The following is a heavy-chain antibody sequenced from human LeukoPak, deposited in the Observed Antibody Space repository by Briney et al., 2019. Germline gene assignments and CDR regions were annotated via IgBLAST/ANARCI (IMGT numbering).Heavy chain of an antibody. Sequence: GGSLRLSCAASGFTFSSYGMSWVRQAPGKGLEWVSAISGSGGSTYYADSVKGRFTISRDNSKNTLYLQMNSLRAEDTAVYYCAKQTPQAYDILTGYYLYWGQGTLVTVSS. CDR3: AKQTPQAYDILTGYYLY. J-gene: IGHJ4*02. V-gene: IGHV3-23*01. CDR1: GFTFSSYG. D-gene: IGHD3-9*01. CDR2: ISGSGGST.